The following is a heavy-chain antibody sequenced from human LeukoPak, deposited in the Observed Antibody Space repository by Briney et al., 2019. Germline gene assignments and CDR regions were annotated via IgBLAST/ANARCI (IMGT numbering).Heavy chain of an antibody. V-gene: IGHV1-18*01. CDR1: GYSFTSYG. J-gene: IGHJ3*02. CDR2: INPYNGNT. CDR3: AYSYDTDAFDI. D-gene: IGHD3-22*01. Sequence: GASVKVSCKASGYSFTSYGITWVRQAPGQGLEWMGWINPYNGNTNYAQKLQGRVTMTTDTSTSTAYMELRSLRSDDTAVYYCAYSYDTDAFDIWGQGTMVTVSS.